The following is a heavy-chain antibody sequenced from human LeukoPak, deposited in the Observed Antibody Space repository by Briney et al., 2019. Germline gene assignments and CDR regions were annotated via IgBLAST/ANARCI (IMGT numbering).Heavy chain of an antibody. CDR2: IYYSGST. CDR1: GGSISSYY. Sequence: PSETLSLTCTVSGGSISSYYWSWIRQPPGKGLEWIGYIYYSGSTNYNPSLKSRVTISVDTSKNQFSLKLSSVTAADTAVYYCAGQICSSWYGWFDPWGQGTLVTVSS. V-gene: IGHV4-59*01. J-gene: IGHJ5*02. CDR3: AGQICSSWYGWFDP. D-gene: IGHD6-13*01.